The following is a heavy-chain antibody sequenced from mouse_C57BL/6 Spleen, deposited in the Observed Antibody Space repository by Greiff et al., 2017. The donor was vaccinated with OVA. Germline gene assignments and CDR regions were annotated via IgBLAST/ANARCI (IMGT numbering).Heavy chain of an antibody. CDR1: GYTFTDYN. CDR2: INPNNGGT. CDR3: ASKAYDYDDWFAY. V-gene: IGHV1-22*01. D-gene: IGHD2-4*01. J-gene: IGHJ3*01. Sequence: VQLQQSGPELVKPGASVKMSCKASGYTFTDYNMHWVKQSHGKSLEWIGYINPNNGGTSYNQKFKGKATLTVNKSSSTAYMELRSLTSEDSAVYYCASKAYDYDDWFAYWGQGTLVTVSA.